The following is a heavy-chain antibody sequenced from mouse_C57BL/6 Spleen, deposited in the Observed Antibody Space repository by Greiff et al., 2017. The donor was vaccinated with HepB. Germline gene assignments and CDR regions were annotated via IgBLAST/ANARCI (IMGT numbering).Heavy chain of an antibody. V-gene: IGHV1-69*01. J-gene: IGHJ3*01. CDR3: ARRRNYGAMDY. D-gene: IGHD1-1*01. CDR2: IDPSDSYT. Sequence: QVQLQQPGAELVMPGASVKLSCKASGYTFTSYWMHWVKQRPGQGLEWIGEIDPSDSYTNYNQKFKGKSTLTVDKSSSTAYMQLSSLTSEDSAVYYCARRRNYGAMDYWGQGTLVTVSA. CDR1: GYTFTSYW.